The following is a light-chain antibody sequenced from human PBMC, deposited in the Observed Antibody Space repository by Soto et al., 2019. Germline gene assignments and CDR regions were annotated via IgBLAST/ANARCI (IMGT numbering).Light chain of an antibody. CDR1: SSDIGGYNY. Sequence: SALTQPRSVSGSPGQSVTISCTGTSSDIGGYNYVSWYQQHPGKAPKLMIYTVTKRPSGVPDRFSGSKSDNTASLTISGLQADDEADYYCCSYADSSSYVFGTGTKVTVL. V-gene: IGLV2-11*01. CDR3: CSYADSSSYV. CDR2: TVT. J-gene: IGLJ1*01.